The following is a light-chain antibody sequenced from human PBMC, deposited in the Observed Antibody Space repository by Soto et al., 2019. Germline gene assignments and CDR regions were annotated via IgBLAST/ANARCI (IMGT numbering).Light chain of an antibody. Sequence: QSVLTQPPSVSGAPGQRVAISCTGSSSNIGAGYDVHWYQQLPGTAPKLLIYGNSNRPSGVPDRFSGSKSGTSASLAITGLQAEVEAVYYCQSYDSSLVVVFGGGTKLTVL. V-gene: IGLV1-40*01. CDR3: QSYDSSLVVV. J-gene: IGLJ2*01. CDR2: GNS. CDR1: SSNIGAGYD.